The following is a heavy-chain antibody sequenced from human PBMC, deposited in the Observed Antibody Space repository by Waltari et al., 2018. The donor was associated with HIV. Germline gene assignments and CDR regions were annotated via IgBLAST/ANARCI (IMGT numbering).Heavy chain of an antibody. CDR2: IGAKRGNT. CDR3: ARDDRFPAYGSGTGVSFDH. Sequence: IQLVQYGAEVKKPAATVKVSCRAYVYTFTNYGVSWVRQAPGQGLEWMGWIGAKRGNTNYAQKFQDRVTITADTSTDTSYLEVTNLRSDDTAVYFCARDDRFPAYGSGTGVSFDHWGQGTLVNVSS. J-gene: IGHJ4*02. CDR1: VYTFTNYG. D-gene: IGHD3-10*01. V-gene: IGHV1-18*01.